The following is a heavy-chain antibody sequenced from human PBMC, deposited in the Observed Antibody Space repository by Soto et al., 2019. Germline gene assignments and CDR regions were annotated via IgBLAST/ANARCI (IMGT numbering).Heavy chain of an antibody. J-gene: IGHJ4*02. Sequence: GGSLRLSCAASGFTFSSYAMSWVRQAPGKGLEWVSAISGSGGSTYYADSVKGRFTISRDNSKNTLYLQMNSLRAEDTAVYYCVKDRRPSYYGSGSAQPLYYFDYWGQGTLVTVSS. CDR1: GFTFSSYA. CDR3: VKDRRPSYYGSGSAQPLYYFDY. D-gene: IGHD3-10*01. V-gene: IGHV3-23*01. CDR2: ISGSGGST.